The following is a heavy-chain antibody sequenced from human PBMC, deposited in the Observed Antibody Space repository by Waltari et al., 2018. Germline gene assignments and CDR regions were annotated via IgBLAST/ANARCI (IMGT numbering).Heavy chain of an antibody. J-gene: IGHJ4*02. CDR2: ISYDGSNK. V-gene: IGHV3-30-3*01. D-gene: IGHD3-10*01. Sequence: QVQLVESGGGVVQPGRSLRLSCAASGFTFSSSAMHWVRPAPGKGLEWVAVISYDGSNKYYADSVKGRFTISRDNSKNTLYLQMNSLRAEDTAVYYCAREAGWGSGSYLNYWGQGTLVTISS. CDR3: AREAGWGSGSYLNY. CDR1: GFTFSSSA.